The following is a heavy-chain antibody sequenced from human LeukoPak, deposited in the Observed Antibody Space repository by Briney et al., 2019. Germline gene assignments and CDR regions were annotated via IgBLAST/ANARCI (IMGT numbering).Heavy chain of an antibody. D-gene: IGHD4-17*01. J-gene: IGHJ4*02. CDR2: IYYSGST. CDR3: ARLASTGNVFDY. CDR1: GGSISSSSYY. Sequence: SETLSLTCTVSGGSISSSSYYWGWIRQPPGKGLEWIGRIYYSGSTYYNPSLKSRVTISVDTSKNQFSLKLSSVTAADTAVYYCARLASTGNVFDYWGQGTLVTVSS. V-gene: IGHV4-39*01.